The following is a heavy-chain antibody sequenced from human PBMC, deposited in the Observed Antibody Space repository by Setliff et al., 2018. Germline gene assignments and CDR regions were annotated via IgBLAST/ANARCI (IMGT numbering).Heavy chain of an antibody. Sequence: SETLSLTCTVSGGSVTSSGSYWGWIRQTPGKGLEWMGTSESTYYNPSLKSRVTISVDRPKNQFSLKLSSVTAADTAIYYCVRHRGEWLRFYGTDSWGQGTLVTVSS. CDR2: SEST. D-gene: IGHD5-12*01. CDR1: GGSVTSSGSY. V-gene: IGHV4-39*01. CDR3: VRHRGEWLRFYGTDS. J-gene: IGHJ4*02.